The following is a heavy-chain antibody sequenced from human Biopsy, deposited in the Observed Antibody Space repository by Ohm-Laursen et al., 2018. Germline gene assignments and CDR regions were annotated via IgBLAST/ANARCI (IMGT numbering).Heavy chain of an antibody. CDR2: INCKTGAT. CDR1: SYTFTDYN. J-gene: IGHJ4*02. CDR3: ARDPLNGHKHFDS. D-gene: IGHD2-8*01. V-gene: IGHV1-2*02. Sequence: ASVKVSCKASSYTFTDYNIHWMRQAPGQGLEWLGYINCKTGATNYAQKFQGTVTMTRDTSISTAYLALGSLRSADTAIYYCARDPLNGHKHFDSWGRGSLVTVSS.